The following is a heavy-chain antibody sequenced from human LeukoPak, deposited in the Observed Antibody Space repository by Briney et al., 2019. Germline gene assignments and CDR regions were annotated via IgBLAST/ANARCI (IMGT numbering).Heavy chain of an antibody. J-gene: IGHJ2*01. CDR2: INHSGST. V-gene: IGHV4-34*01. Sequence: SETLSLTCTVSGGSFSGYYWSWIRQPPGKGLEWIGEINHSGSTNYNPSLKSRVTISVDTSKNQFSLKLSSVTAADTAVYYCARGVPDYGGKNDWYFDLWGRGTLVTVSS. D-gene: IGHD4-23*01. CDR3: ARGVPDYGGKNDWYFDL. CDR1: GGSFSGYY.